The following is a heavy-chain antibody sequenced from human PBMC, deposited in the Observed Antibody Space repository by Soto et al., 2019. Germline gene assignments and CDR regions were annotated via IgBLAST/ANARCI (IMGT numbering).Heavy chain of an antibody. CDR2: IYYSGST. J-gene: IGHJ5*02. D-gene: IGHD3-22*01. CDR1: GGSISSSSYY. Sequence: TLSLTCTVSGGSISSSSYYWGWIRQPPGKGLEWIGSIYYSGSTYYNPSLKSRVTISVDTSKNQFSLKLSSVTAADTAIYYCARSNSGYYKWFDPWGQG. CDR3: ARSNSGYYKWFDP. V-gene: IGHV4-39*01.